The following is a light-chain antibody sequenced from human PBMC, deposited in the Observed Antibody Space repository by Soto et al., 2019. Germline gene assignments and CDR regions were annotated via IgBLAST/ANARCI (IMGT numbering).Light chain of an antibody. CDR2: MGS. V-gene: IGKV2-28*01. CDR3: MQGVQIPPIT. CDR1: QSLLHKNGNNY. J-gene: IGKJ5*01. Sequence: DIVLTQSPLSLPVTPGAAASISCRSSQSLLHKNGNNYFNWYLQKPGQSPQVLIYMGSKRASGVPDRCSGSGSGTDFTLNISRVEAEDVGLYYCMQGVQIPPITFGQGTRLEIK.